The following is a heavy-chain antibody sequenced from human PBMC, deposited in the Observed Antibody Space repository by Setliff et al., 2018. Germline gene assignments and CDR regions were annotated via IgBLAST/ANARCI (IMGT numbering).Heavy chain of an antibody. CDR3: ARRGYYYGWGDSNAFDI. CDR1: GDSITSTSHF. D-gene: IGHD3-10*01. V-gene: IGHV4-39*01. J-gene: IGHJ3*02. Sequence: SETLSLTCNVSGDSITSTSHFWAWIRQSPGKGLEWIADIYYTGTTYYNPSLKSRVTISVDTSKNQFSLKLSSVTAADTAVYYCARRGYYYGWGDSNAFDIWGQGTMVTVSS. CDR2: IYYTGTT.